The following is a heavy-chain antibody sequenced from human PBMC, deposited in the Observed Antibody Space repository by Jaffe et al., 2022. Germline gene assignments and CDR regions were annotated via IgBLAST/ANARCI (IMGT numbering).Heavy chain of an antibody. V-gene: IGHV3-21*01. CDR1: GFTFSSYS. J-gene: IGHJ3*02. CDR3: ARDGRPIRFSPPPNAFDI. Sequence: EVQLVESGGGLVKPGGSLRLSCAASGFTFSSYSMNWVRQAPGKGLEWVSSISSSSSYIYYADSVKGRFTISRDNAKNSLYLQMNSLRAEDTAVYYCARDGRPIRFSPPPNAFDIWGQGTMVTVSS. D-gene: IGHD3-3*01. CDR2: ISSSSSYI.